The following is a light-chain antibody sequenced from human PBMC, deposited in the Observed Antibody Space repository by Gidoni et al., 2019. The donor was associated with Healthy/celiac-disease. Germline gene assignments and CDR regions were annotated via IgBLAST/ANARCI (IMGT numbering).Light chain of an antibody. J-gene: IGKJ1*01. Sequence: DIQMTSSPSSLSASVGDRVTITCRASQGISTSLAWYQQKPGKVPKLLIYAASTLQSGVPSRCSGSGSGTDFTRTISSLQPEDVATYYCQKYNSAPLTFGQGTKVEIK. CDR1: QGISTS. CDR2: AAS. CDR3: QKYNSAPLT. V-gene: IGKV1-27*01.